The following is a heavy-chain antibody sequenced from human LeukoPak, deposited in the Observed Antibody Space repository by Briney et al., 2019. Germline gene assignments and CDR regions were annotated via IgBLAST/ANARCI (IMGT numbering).Heavy chain of an antibody. Sequence: GGSLRLSCAASGFTFSSYAMSWVRQAPGKGLEWVSTISDSGGSIYYADSMKGRFTISRDNSKNTLYLQMNSLRAEDTAVYYCAKTYYYDSSGYDSHAFDIWGQGTMVTVSS. CDR1: GFTFSSYA. CDR2: ISDSGGSI. J-gene: IGHJ3*02. CDR3: AKTYYYDSSGYDSHAFDI. V-gene: IGHV3-23*01. D-gene: IGHD3-22*01.